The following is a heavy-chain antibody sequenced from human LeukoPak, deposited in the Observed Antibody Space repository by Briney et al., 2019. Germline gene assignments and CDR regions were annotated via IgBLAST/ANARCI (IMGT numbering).Heavy chain of an antibody. CDR1: GYTFTGYY. CDR2: INPNSGGT. V-gene: IGHV1-2*02. J-gene: IGHJ4*02. CDR3: AREIAVAGTPFDY. D-gene: IGHD6-19*01. Sequence: GASVKVSCKASGYTFTGYYMHWVRQAPGQGLEWMGWINPNSGGTNYAQKFQGRVTMTRDTSISTAYMELSRLRSDDTAVYYCAREIAVAGTPFDYWGQGTLVTVSS.